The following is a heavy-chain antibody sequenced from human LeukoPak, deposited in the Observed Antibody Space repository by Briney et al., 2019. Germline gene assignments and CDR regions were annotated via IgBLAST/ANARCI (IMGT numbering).Heavy chain of an antibody. CDR3: ARESTAMVYSYYYYGMDV. D-gene: IGHD5-18*01. Sequence: ASVKVSCKASGYTFTSYYMHWVRQAPGQGLEWMGIINPSGGSTSYAQKFQGRVTMTRDTSTSTVYMELSGLRSEDTAVYYCARESTAMVYSYYYYGMDVWGQGTTVTVSS. CDR2: INPSGGST. V-gene: IGHV1-46*01. J-gene: IGHJ6*02. CDR1: GYTFTSYY.